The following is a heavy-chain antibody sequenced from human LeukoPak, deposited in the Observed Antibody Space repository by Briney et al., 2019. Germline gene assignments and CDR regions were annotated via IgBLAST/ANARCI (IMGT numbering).Heavy chain of an antibody. V-gene: IGHV4-34*01. J-gene: IGHJ6*03. CDR1: GGSFSGYY. CDR3: ARDNNNYYYYYMDV. D-gene: IGHD1/OR15-1a*01. CDR2: INHSGST. Sequence: PSETLSLTCAVYGGSFSGYYWSWIRQPPGKGLEWIGEINHSGSTNYNPSLKSRVTISVDTSKNQFSLKLSSVTAADTAVYYCARDNNNYYYYYMDVWGKGTTVTVSS.